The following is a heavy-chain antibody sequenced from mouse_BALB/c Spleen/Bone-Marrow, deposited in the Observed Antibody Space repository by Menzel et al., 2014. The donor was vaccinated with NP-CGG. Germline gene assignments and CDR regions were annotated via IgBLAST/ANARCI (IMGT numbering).Heavy chain of an antibody. D-gene: IGHD1-1*01. CDR1: GFTFSSFG. CDR3: ARSGYYGSSPYYAMDY. CDR2: ISSGSSTX. V-gene: IGHV5-17*02. J-gene: IGHJ4*01. Sequence: EVQGVESGGGLVQPGGSRKLSCAASGFTFSSFGMHWVRRAPEKGLEWVAYISSGSSTXXYADTVKGRFTISRDNPKNTLFLQMTSLRSEDTAMYYCARSGYYGSSPYYAMDYWGQGTSVAVSS.